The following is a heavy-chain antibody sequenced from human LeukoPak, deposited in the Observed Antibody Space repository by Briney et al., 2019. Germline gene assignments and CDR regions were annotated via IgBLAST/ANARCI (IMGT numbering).Heavy chain of an antibody. J-gene: IGHJ4*02. D-gene: IGHD6-19*01. Sequence: GSLRLSCSASEFNFCPYWVTLVRQASGKGLEWVATIKPDGTEQYYLDSVKGRFTISRDNAKNSLSLQMNSLRAEDTAVYYCARDLSDWAVAGSWGQGTLVTVSS. CDR1: EFNFCPYW. CDR3: ARDLSDWAVAGS. V-gene: IGHV3-7*05. CDR2: IKPDGTEQ.